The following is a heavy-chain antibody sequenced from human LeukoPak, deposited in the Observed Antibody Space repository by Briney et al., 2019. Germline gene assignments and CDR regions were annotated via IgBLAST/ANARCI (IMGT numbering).Heavy chain of an antibody. CDR1: GGSISSYY. CDR2: IYYSGST. D-gene: IGHD3-10*01. Sequence: PSETLSLTRTVSGGSISSYYWSWIRQPPGKGLEWIGYIYYSGSTNYNPSLKSRVTISVDTSKNQFSLKLSSVTAADTAVYYCARTTMVRGVIIALEYNWFDPWGQGTLVTVSS. J-gene: IGHJ5*02. V-gene: IGHV4-59*01. CDR3: ARTTMVRGVIIALEYNWFDP.